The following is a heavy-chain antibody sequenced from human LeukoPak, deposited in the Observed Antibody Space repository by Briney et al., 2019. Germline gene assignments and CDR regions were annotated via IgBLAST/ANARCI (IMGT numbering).Heavy chain of an antibody. V-gene: IGHV3-74*01. J-gene: IGHJ4*02. CDR2: INSDGSST. D-gene: IGHD3-22*01. CDR1: GFTFSSYW. CDR3: ARGGTHYDSSGLDY. Sequence: GGSLRLSCAASGFTFSSYWMHWVRQASGKGLVWVSRINSDGSSTSYADSVKGRFTIPRDNAKNTLYLQMNSLRAEDTAVYYCARGGTHYDSSGLDYWGQGTLVTVSS.